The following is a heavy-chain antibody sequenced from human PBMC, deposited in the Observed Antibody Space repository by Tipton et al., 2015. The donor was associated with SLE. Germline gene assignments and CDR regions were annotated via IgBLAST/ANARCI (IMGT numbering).Heavy chain of an antibody. Sequence: SLRLSCAASGFSVSRNYMNWVRQAPGKGLEWISVIYIAGTTWYADSVRGRFTISRHDSENTVYLQMNSLRAEDTALYYCAAELLQGFDYWGQGTLVTVSS. CDR2: IYIAGTT. D-gene: IGHD2-15*01. V-gene: IGHV3-53*04. CDR1: GFSVSRNY. CDR3: AAELLQGFDY. J-gene: IGHJ4*02.